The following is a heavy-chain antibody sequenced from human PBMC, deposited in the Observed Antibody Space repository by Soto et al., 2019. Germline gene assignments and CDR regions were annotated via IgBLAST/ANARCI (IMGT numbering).Heavy chain of an antibody. J-gene: IGHJ6*02. CDR3: ASTPRDLSIAALSEYYYYGMDV. Sequence: PGESLKISCKGSGYSFTSYWIGWVRQMPGKGLEWMGIIYPGDSDTRYSPSFQGQVTISADKSISTAYLQWSSLKASDTAMYYCASTPRDLSIAALSEYYYYGMDVWGQGTTVTVSS. CDR1: GYSFTSYW. CDR2: IYPGDSDT. V-gene: IGHV5-51*01. D-gene: IGHD6-6*01.